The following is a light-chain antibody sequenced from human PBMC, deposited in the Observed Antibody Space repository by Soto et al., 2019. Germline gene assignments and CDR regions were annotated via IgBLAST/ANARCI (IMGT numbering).Light chain of an antibody. V-gene: IGKV3-15*01. CDR2: DAA. CDR3: PQSDDLPLT. J-gene: IGKJ4*01. CDR1: QSVTSD. Sequence: EIVLTQSPATLFVSPGERATLSCRASQSVTSDLAWYQHKPGQAPRLLIYDAASSATGIPDRFSGSGSGTEFTHPISILQPEYLAVYYCPQSDDLPLTFGEGTKGEIK.